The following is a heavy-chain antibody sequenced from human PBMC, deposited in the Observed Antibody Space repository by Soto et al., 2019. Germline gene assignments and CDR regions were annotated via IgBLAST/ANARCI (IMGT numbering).Heavy chain of an antibody. V-gene: IGHV1-3*01. CDR3: ARADLYSGYDY. Sequence: ASVKVSCKTSGYTFTSYAMHWVRQAPGQRLEWMGWINAGNGNTKYSQKFQGRVTITRDTSASTAYMELSSLRSEDTAVYYCARADLYSGYDYWGQGTLVTVSS. J-gene: IGHJ4*02. D-gene: IGHD5-12*01. CDR2: INAGNGNT. CDR1: GYTFTSYA.